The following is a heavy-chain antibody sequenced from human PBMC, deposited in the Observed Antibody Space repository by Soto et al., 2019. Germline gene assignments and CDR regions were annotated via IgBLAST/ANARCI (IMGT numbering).Heavy chain of an antibody. CDR1: GFTFSNAW. V-gene: IGHV3-15*01. CDR2: IKSKTDGGTT. CDR3: TTWSYYYDSSGYYHEYGMDV. Sequence: SLRLSCAASGFTFSNAWMSWVRQAPGQGLEWVGRIKSKTDGGTTDYAAPVKGRFTISRDDSKNTLYLQMNSLNTEDTAVYYCTTWSYYYDSSGYYHEYGMDVWGQGTTVTVSS. J-gene: IGHJ6*02. D-gene: IGHD3-22*01.